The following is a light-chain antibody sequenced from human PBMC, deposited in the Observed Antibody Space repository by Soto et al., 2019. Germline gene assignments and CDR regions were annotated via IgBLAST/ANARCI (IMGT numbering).Light chain of an antibody. V-gene: IGLV7-43*01. J-gene: IGLJ3*02. CDR3: LLYYGGAHLV. CDR1: TGAVTSGNY. Sequence: QSVLTQEPSLTVSPGGTVTLTCASSTGAVTSGNYPSWFQQKPGQTPRTLIYTTNNRHSWTPARFSGSLLGGKAALTLSGVQPEDEAEYYCLLYYGGAHLVFGGGTKLTV. CDR2: TTN.